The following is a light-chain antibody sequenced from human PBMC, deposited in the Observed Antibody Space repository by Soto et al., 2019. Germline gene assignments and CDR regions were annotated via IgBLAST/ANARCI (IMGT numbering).Light chain of an antibody. CDR3: SSYTSSSTLVV. V-gene: IGLV2-14*01. CDR2: EVS. J-gene: IGLJ3*02. Sequence: ALTQPASVSGSPGQSITISCTGTSSDVGGYNYVSWHQQHPGKAPKLMIYEVSNRPSGVSNRFSGSKSGNTASLTISGLQAEDEADYYCSSYTSSSTLVVFGGGTQLTVL. CDR1: SSDVGGYNY.